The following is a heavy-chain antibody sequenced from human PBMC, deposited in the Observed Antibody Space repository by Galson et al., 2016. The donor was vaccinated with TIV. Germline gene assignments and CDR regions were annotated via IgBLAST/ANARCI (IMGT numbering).Heavy chain of an antibody. D-gene: IGHD5/OR15-5a*01. CDR2: IFAIFGIA. Sequence: SVKVSCKASGGIFRTNAISWVRQAPGQGLEWMGGIFAIFGIANYAQKFQGRVTITADEPTSTAYMELSSLRSEDTAVYYCARNRGYSVTGDFDFWGQGTLVTVSS. J-gene: IGHJ4*02. V-gene: IGHV1-69*13. CDR3: ARNRGYSVTGDFDF. CDR1: GGIFRTNA.